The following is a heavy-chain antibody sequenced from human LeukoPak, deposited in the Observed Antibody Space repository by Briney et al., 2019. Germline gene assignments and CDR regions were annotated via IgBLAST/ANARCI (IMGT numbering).Heavy chain of an antibody. Sequence: PGGSLRLSCAASGFTFSNYAMSRVRQAPGKGLEWVAVISYDGSNKYYADSVKGRFTISRDNSKNTLYLQMNSLRAEDTAVYYCAKDFAPTGTDNYGMDVWGQGTTVTVSS. CDR1: GFTFSNYA. V-gene: IGHV3-30*18. CDR2: ISYDGSNK. J-gene: IGHJ6*02. CDR3: AKDFAPTGTDNYGMDV. D-gene: IGHD1-1*01.